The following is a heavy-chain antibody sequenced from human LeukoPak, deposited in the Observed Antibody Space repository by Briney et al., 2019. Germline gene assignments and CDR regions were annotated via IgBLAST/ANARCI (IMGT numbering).Heavy chain of an antibody. V-gene: IGHV3-30-3*01. J-gene: IGHJ4*02. CDR2: ISYDGSNK. CDR1: GFTFSSYA. Sequence: GGSLRLSCAASGFTFSSYAMHWVRQAPGKGLEWVAVISYDGSNKYYADSVKGRFTISRDNSKNTLYLQMNSLRAEDTAVYYCARDFSGSHQGFLWGQGTLVTVSS. CDR3: ARDFSGSHQGFL. D-gene: IGHD1-26*01.